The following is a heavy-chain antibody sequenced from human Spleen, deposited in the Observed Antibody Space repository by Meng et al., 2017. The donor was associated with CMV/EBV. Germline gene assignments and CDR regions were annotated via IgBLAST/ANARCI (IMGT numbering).Heavy chain of an antibody. J-gene: IGHJ4*02. D-gene: IGHD2-8*01. CDR3: ARAQWSLYYKD. CDR2: IIPILGIA. Sequence: SVKVSCKASGGTFSSYTISWVRQAPGQGLEWMGRIIPILGIANYAQKFQGRVTITADKSTSTAYMELSSLRSDDTAVYYCARAQWSLYYKDWGQGTLVTVSS. V-gene: IGHV1-69*02. CDR1: GGTFSSYT.